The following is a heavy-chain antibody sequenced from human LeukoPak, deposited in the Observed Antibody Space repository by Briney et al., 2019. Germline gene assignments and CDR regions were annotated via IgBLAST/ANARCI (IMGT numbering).Heavy chain of an antibody. CDR3: ARDFMVRGVTAPDY. D-gene: IGHD3-10*01. CDR1: GYTFVLYY. V-gene: IGHV1-2*02. Sequence: GASVRLSSTPSGYTFVLYYMHWVRQAPGQRREWMGWNKPNSGGTNYAQKFQGRVTMTRDTSISTAYMELSRLRSDDTAVYYCARDFMVRGVTAPDYWGQGTLVTVSS. J-gene: IGHJ4*02. CDR2: NKPNSGGT.